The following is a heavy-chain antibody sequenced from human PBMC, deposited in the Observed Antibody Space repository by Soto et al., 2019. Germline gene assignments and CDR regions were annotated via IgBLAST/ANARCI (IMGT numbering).Heavy chain of an antibody. CDR1: GFTFSSYE. V-gene: IGHV3-48*03. CDR3: ATAGLTGNV. D-gene: IGHD3-9*01. CDR2: ISVSGTMR. J-gene: IGHJ6*02. Sequence: LRLSCAPSGFTFSSYEMNWVRQAPGKGLEWVSYISVSGTMRFYADAVKGRFTISRDNTKKILYLQMNSLRAEDTALYYCATAGLTGNVWGQGTTVTVSS.